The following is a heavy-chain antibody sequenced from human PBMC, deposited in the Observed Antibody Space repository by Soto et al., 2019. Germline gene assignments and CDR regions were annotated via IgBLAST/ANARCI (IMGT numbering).Heavy chain of an antibody. CDR3: ARSMDDYYYYGMDV. V-gene: IGHV3-48*01. Sequence: VQLVESGGGLVQPGGSLRLSCAASGFTFSSYSMNWVRQAPGKGLERVSYISSSSSTIYYADSVKGRCTIARDNAKNSIELLMNSLRAEDTAVYYCARSMDDYYYYGMDVCGQGTTVTVSS. J-gene: IGHJ6*02. CDR1: GFTFSSYS. CDR2: ISSSSSTI. D-gene: IGHD3-10*01.